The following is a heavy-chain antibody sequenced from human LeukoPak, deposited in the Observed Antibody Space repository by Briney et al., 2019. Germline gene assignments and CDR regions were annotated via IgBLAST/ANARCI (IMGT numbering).Heavy chain of an antibody. V-gene: IGHV3-48*01. J-gene: IGHJ3*02. D-gene: IGHD3-10*01. CDR3: ARPGITAFGI. Sequence: QPGGSLRLSCVASGFTLSSHNINWVRQAPGKGLEWVSHISSSGSVTYYGDSVKGRITISRDNAKNSVSLYMNSLRAEDSAVYYCARPGITAFGIWGQGTMVTVSS. CDR1: GFTLSSHN. CDR2: ISSSGSVT.